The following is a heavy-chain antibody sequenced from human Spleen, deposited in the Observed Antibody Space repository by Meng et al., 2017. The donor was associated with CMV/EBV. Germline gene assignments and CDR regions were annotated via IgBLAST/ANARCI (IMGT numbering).Heavy chain of an antibody. CDR2: ISSSDGTI. CDR1: GFIFSDYY. Sequence: GESLKISCTASGFIFSDYYMSWIRQAPGKGLEWISYISSSDGTIYYADSVQGRFIISSDNAKNSLYLQMNGLRAEDTAVYYCARDRKYFQHWGQGTLVTVSS. J-gene: IGHJ1*01. CDR3: ARDRKYFQH. V-gene: IGHV3-11*01.